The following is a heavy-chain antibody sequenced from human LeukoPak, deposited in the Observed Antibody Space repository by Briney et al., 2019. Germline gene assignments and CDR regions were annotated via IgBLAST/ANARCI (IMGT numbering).Heavy chain of an antibody. CDR2: IIPILGIA. J-gene: IGHJ5*02. CDR3: ARVRVAAAGTGENWFDP. Sequence: SVKVSCKASGGTFSSYAISWVRQAPGQGLEWMGRIIPILGIANYAQKLQGRVTITADKSTSTAYMELSSLRSEDTAVYYCARVRVAAAGTGENWFDPWGQGTLVTVSS. V-gene: IGHV1-69*04. D-gene: IGHD6-13*01. CDR1: GGTFSSYA.